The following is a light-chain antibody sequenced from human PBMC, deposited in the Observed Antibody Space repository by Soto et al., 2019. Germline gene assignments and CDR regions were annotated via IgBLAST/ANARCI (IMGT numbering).Light chain of an antibody. CDR2: HTS. CDR3: QHYNNWPLT. CDR1: QRIVSD. J-gene: IGKJ4*01. Sequence: ETVMTQSPGTLSVSPGERATLSCRSSQRIVSDLAWYQQKPGQAPRLLIYHTSTRATGVPARFIGSASGTESTLTITSLQSEDSAVYYCQHYNNWPLTFGGGTKVDIK. V-gene: IGKV3-15*01.